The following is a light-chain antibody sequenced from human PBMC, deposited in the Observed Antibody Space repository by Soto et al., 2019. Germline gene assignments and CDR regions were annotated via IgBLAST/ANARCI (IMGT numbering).Light chain of an antibody. Sequence: EIVLTQSPATLSLSPGERVTLACRASQSVSSCLAWYQQKPGQAPRLLIYDASNMTTGVPARFSGSGSGTDFTLTISSLEPEDFAVYYCQQRSNWPLTFGGGTKVEIK. J-gene: IGKJ4*01. CDR2: DAS. CDR3: QQRSNWPLT. V-gene: IGKV3-11*01. CDR1: QSVSSC.